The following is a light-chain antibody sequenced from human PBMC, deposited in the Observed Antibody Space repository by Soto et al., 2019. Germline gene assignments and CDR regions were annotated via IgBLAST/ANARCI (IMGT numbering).Light chain of an antibody. V-gene: IGLV2-23*01. CDR1: NSDVGSYNL. J-gene: IGLJ1*01. Sequence: QSGLTHPASMTGTPRQSITIPCTGTNSDVGSYNLVSWYQQHPGKAPKLMIYEGSKRPSGVSNRFSGSKSGNTASLTISGLQAEDEADYYCCSYAGSSTLYVFGTGAKV. CDR3: CSYAGSSTLYV. CDR2: EGS.